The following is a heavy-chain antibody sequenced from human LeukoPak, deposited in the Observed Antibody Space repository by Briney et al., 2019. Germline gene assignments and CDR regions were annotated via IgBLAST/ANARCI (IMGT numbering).Heavy chain of an antibody. D-gene: IGHD6-13*01. CDR3: ASQQLPNWFDP. CDR2: IYYSGST. CDR1: GGSISSYY. Sequence: SETLSFTCTVSGGSISSYYWSWIRQPPGKGLEWIGYIYYSGSTNYNPSLKSRVTISVDTSKNQFSLKLSSVTAADTAVYYCASQQLPNWFDPWGQGTLVTVSS. J-gene: IGHJ5*02. V-gene: IGHV4-59*01.